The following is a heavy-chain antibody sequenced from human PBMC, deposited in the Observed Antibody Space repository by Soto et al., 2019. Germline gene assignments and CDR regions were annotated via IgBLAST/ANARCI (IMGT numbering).Heavy chain of an antibody. CDR1: GVSITTNGYS. J-gene: IGHJ4*02. D-gene: IGHD3-16*01. Sequence: SETLSLTCAVSGVSITTNGYSWSWIRQPPGKGLEWIGYIYPSGTIFYNPSLNSRVTISADTSNNQFSLKLTSVTAADTAVYFCATYTAFAKYYFDYWGRGTLVPVSS. V-gene: IGHV4-30-2*01. CDR2: IYPSGTI. CDR3: ATYTAFAKYYFDY.